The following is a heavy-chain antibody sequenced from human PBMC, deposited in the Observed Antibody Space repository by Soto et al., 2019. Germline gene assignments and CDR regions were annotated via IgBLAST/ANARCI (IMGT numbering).Heavy chain of an antibody. Sequence: QVQLLQSGAAVKKPGASLKVSCKASGYTFTTYGITWVRQAPGEGLEWMGWISGYNGNTKYAQKFQGRVTVTTDTSTTTICMEVRSLRSYDTAVYYCARGGGSLDPWGQGTMVTVSS. CDR1: GYTFTTYG. D-gene: IGHD3-16*01. V-gene: IGHV1-18*01. CDR2: ISGYNGNT. J-gene: IGHJ5*01. CDR3: ARGGGSLDP.